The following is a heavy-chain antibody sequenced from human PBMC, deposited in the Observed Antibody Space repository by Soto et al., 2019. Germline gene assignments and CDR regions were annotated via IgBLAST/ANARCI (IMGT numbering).Heavy chain of an antibody. CDR3: ARDSGSCYAFDY. V-gene: IGHV3-30-3*01. J-gene: IGHJ4*02. CDR2: ISYDGSNK. D-gene: IGHD1-26*01. CDR1: GFTFSSYA. Sequence: QVQLVESGGGVVQPGRSLRLSCAASGFTFSSYAMHWVRQAPGKGLEWVAVISYDGSNKYYADSVKGRFTISRDNSKNTLYLQMNSLRAEDTAVYYCARDSGSCYAFDYWGQGTLVTVSS.